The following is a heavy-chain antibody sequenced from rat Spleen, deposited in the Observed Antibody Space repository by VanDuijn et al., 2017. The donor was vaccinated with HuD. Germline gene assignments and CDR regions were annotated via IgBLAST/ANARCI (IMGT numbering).Heavy chain of an antibody. J-gene: IGHJ2*01. CDR2: ISYDGSST. CDR3: TTEVIRVKVPY. V-gene: IGHV5-20*01. D-gene: IGHD4-5*01. CDR1: GFTFSRYW. Sequence: EVQLVESGGGLVQPGRSLKLSCVASGFTFSRYWMYWVRQAPTKGLEWVASISYDGSSTYYRDSVKGRFTISRDNAKSSLYLQMDSLRSEDTATYYCTTEVIRVKVPYWGQGVMVTVSS.